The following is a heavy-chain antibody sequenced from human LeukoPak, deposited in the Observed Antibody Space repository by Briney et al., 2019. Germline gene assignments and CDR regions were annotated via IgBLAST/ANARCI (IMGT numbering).Heavy chain of an antibody. CDR3: ARDSGTTGEVKFDP. V-gene: IGHV4-4*07. Sequence: SETLSLTCSVSDDSITMYYWTWIRQPPGKGLEWIGRIYSRVTTYNPSLKSRVTMSADTSRNHVSLTLNSVTAADTAVYYCARDSGTTGEVKFDPWGQGTLVTVSS. CDR2: IYSRVT. D-gene: IGHD3-10*01. J-gene: IGHJ5*02. CDR1: DDSITMYY.